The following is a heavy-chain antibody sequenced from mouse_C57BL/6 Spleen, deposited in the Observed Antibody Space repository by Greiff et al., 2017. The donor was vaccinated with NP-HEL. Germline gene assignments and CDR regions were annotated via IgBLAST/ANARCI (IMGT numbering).Heavy chain of an antibody. CDR3: ARSVYYGNYVFAY. CDR1: GYTFTSYW. CDR2: LYPGSGST. V-gene: IGHV1-55*01. Sequence: QVQLQQPGAELVKPGASVKMSCKASGYTFTSYWITWVKQRPGQGLEWIGDLYPGSGSTNYNEKFKSKATLTVDTSSSTAYMQLSSLTSEDSAVYYCARSVYYGNYVFAYWGQGTLVTVSA. J-gene: IGHJ3*01. D-gene: IGHD2-1*01.